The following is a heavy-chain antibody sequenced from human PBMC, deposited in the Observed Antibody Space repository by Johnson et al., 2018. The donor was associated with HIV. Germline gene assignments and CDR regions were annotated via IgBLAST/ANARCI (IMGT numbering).Heavy chain of an antibody. CDR1: GFTFRDLW. J-gene: IGHJ3*02. CDR2: IKSDGRSS. D-gene: IGHD6-6*01. CDR3: VRGLDI. Sequence: VQLVESGGGVVRPGGSLRLSCAAFGFTFRDLWTYWVRHAPGKRLVCVSRIKSDGRSSNYAYSVKGRFTIARDNAKNTLYLQMNSRRAEDTAVYYCVRGLDIWGQGTEVTVSS. V-gene: IGHV3-74*02.